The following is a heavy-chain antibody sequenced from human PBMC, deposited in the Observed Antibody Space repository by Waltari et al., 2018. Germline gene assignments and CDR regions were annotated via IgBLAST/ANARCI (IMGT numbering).Heavy chain of an antibody. CDR2: IIPIFGTA. V-gene: IGHV1-69*01. CDR3: ARGPSITIFGVVINNWFDP. CDR1: GGTFSSYA. J-gene: IGHJ5*02. D-gene: IGHD3-3*01. Sequence: QVQLLQSGAEVKKLGSSVKVSCKAPGGTFSSYASSWLRQAPGQGLEWMGGIIPIFGTANYAQKFQGRVTITADESTDTAYMELSSLRSEDTAVYYCARGPSITIFGVVINNWFDPWGQGTLVTVSS.